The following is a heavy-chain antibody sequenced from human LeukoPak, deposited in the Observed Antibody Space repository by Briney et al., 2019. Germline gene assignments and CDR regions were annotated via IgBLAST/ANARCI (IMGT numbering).Heavy chain of an antibody. V-gene: IGHV4-4*09. CDR3: ARRGWHNWFDP. CDR1: GGSISSYY. CDR2: IYTSGST. Sequence: SETLSLTCTVSGGSISSYYWSWIRQPPGKGLEWIGYIYTSGSTNYNPSLKSRVTISVDTSKNQFSLKLSSVTAADTAVYYCARRGWHNWFDPWGQGTLVTVSS. D-gene: IGHD2-15*01. J-gene: IGHJ5*02.